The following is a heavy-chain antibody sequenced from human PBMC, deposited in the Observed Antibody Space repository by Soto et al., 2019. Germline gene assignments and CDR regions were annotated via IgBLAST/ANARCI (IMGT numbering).Heavy chain of an antibody. CDR2: IYSGGST. D-gene: IGHD5-18*01. CDR1: GVTVSSNY. CDR3: ARDGYNYGGGYFDY. Sequence: EVQLVESGGGLVQPGGSLRLSCAASGVTVSSNYMSWVRQAPGKGLEWVSVIYSGGSTYYADSVKGRFTISRDNSKNTMYVQLNGLRAEDTAVYYWARDGYNYGGGYFDYWGQGTLVTVSS. J-gene: IGHJ4*02. V-gene: IGHV3-66*01.